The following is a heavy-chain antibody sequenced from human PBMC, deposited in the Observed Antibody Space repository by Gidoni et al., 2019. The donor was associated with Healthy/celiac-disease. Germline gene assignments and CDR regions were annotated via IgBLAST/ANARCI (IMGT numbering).Heavy chain of an antibody. J-gene: IGHJ6*02. CDR2: ISSSSSYI. V-gene: IGHV3-21*01. D-gene: IGHD3-10*01. Sequence: EVQLVESGGGLVKPGGSLRLSCAASGFTFSSYSMNWVRQAPGKGLEWVAAISSSSSYIYYADSVKGRFTISRDNAKNSLYLQMNSLRAEDTAVYYCARAPDYYGSGTPGPYYYYGMDVWGQGTTVTVSS. CDR3: ARAPDYYGSGTPGPYYYYGMDV. CDR1: GFTFSSYS.